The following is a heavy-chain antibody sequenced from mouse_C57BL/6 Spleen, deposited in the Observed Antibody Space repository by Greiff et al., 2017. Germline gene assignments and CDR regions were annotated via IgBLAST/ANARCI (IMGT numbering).Heavy chain of an antibody. CDR1: GYTFTDYN. D-gene: IGHD3-2*02. Sequence: VQLQQSGPELVKPGASVKMSCKASGYTFTDYNMHWVKQSHGKSLEWIGYINPKHGGTSYNQKFKGQATLTVNKSSSTAYMGRRSRTSEDSAVKCWARTAQALDYGGQGTTRTVSS. CDR2: INPKHGGT. J-gene: IGHJ2*01. CDR3: ARTAQALDY. V-gene: IGHV1-22*01.